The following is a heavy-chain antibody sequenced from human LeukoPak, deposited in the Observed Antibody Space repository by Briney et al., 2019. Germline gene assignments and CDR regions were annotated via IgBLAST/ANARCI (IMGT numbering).Heavy chain of an antibody. CDR1: GGTFSSYT. J-gene: IGHJ4*02. CDR2: IIPMLGIA. D-gene: IGHD6-19*01. V-gene: IGHV1-69*02. Sequence: SVKVSCKASGGTFSSYTISWVRQAPGQGLGWMGRIIPMLGIANYAQKFQGRVTITADKSTSTAYMELSSLRSEDTAVYYCARASGWYVPDYYFDYWGQGTLVTVSS. CDR3: ARASGWYVPDYYFDY.